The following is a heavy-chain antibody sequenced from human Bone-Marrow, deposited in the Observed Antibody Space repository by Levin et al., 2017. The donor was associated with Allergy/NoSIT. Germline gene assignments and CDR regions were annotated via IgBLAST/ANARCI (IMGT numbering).Heavy chain of an antibody. CDR2: IWYDGSNK. D-gene: IGHD2-2*01. J-gene: IGHJ4*02. V-gene: IGHV3-33*01. CDR1: GFTFSSYG. CDR3: ARGSRGPYCSSTSCYVPLDY. Sequence: GGSLRLSCAASGFTFSSYGMHWVRQAPGKGLEWVAVIWYDGSNKYYADSVKGRFTISRDNSKNTLYLQMNSLRAEDTAVYYCARGSRGPYCSSTSCYVPLDYWGQGTLVTVSS.